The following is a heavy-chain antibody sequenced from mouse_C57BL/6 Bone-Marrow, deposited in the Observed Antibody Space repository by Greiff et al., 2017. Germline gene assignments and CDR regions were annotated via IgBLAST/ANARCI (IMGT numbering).Heavy chain of an antibody. CDR1: GYTFTSYD. V-gene: IGHV1-85*01. CDR2: IYPRDGST. CDR3: ARLEFDGRSGDWYFDV. Sequence: VQLQQSGPELVKPGASVKLSCKASGYTFTSYDINWVKQRPGQGLEWIGWIYPRDGSTKYNEKFKGKATLTVDPSSSTAYMGLHSLTSEDSAVYFCARLEFDGRSGDWYFDVWGTGTTVTVSS. J-gene: IGHJ1*03. D-gene: IGHD1-1*01.